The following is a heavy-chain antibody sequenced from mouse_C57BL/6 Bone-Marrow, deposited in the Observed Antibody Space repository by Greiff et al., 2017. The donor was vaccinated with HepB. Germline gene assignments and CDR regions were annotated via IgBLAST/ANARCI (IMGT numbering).Heavy chain of an antibody. Sequence: VQLQQSGAELVKPGASVKISCKASGYAFSSYWMNWVKQRPGKGLEWIGQIYPGDGDTNYNGKFKGKATLTADKSSSTAYMQLSSLTSEDSAVYFCASPIYYGNLLFAYWGQGTLVTVSA. CDR3: ASPIYYGNLLFAY. CDR2: IYPGDGDT. CDR1: GYAFSSYW. D-gene: IGHD2-1*01. J-gene: IGHJ3*01. V-gene: IGHV1-80*01.